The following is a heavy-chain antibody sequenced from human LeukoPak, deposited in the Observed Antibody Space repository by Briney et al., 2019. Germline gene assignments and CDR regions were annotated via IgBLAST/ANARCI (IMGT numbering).Heavy chain of an antibody. J-gene: IGHJ4*02. CDR2: ISPYIGNT. CDR1: EYTFTSYA. CDR3: ARFTPRLSREKFDY. V-gene: IGHV1-18*01. D-gene: IGHD3-3*02. Sequence: ASVKVSCKASEYTFTSYAMNWVRQAPGQRLEWMGWISPYIGNTYYSQKLQGRVTMTTDTSTTTAYMELRSLRSDDTGVYYCARFTPRLSREKFDYWGQGTLVTVSS.